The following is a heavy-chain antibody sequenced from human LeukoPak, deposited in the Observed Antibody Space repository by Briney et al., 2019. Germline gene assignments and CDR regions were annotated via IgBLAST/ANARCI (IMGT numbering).Heavy chain of an antibody. D-gene: IGHD3-9*01. Sequence: PGGSLRLSCAVSGFTFSSYEMNWDRQAPAQGLEGVSNISSSCSTIYYADSVKDRFTISRDNAQNSLYLQMNSLRAEDTAVYYCARGGYYDILLYYYYSMDVWGKGTTVTMSS. V-gene: IGHV3-48*03. CDR2: ISSSCSTI. CDR3: ARGGYYDILLYYYYSMDV. J-gene: IGHJ6*03. CDR1: GFTFSSYE.